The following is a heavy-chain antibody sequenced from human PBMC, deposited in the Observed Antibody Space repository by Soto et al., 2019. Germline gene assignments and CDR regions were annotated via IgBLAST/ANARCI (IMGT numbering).Heavy chain of an antibody. CDR2: ISSSSSYI. V-gene: IGHV3-21*01. Sequence: EVQLVESGGGLVKPGGSLRLSCAASGFTFSSYSMNWVRQAPGKGLEWVSSISSSSSYIYYADSVKGRFTISRDNAKNSLYLQMNSLRAEDTAVYYCARVLTTHDAFDIWGQGTMVTVSS. D-gene: IGHD4-17*01. CDR3: ARVLTTHDAFDI. J-gene: IGHJ3*02. CDR1: GFTFSSYS.